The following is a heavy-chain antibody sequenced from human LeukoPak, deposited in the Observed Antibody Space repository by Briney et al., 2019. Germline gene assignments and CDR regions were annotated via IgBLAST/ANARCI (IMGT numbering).Heavy chain of an antibody. J-gene: IGHJ4*02. D-gene: IGHD3-10*01. CDR2: ISGGSGAYT. CDR1: GFTFGDYS. Sequence: QVGGSLRISCVASGFTFGDYSVSWVRQAPEKGLEWVSSISGGSGAYTDYADSVQGRFTISRDNSKNTLYLQMNRLTAEDTAVYYCAKRAFRESGTHDYWGQGTLVTVSS. V-gene: IGHV3-23*01. CDR3: AKRAFRESGTHDY.